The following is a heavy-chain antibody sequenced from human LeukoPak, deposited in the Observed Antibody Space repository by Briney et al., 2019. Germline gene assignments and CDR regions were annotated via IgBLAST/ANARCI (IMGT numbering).Heavy chain of an antibody. CDR2: IYYSGST. Sequence: SETLSLTCTVSGGSISSGDYYWSWIRQPPGKGLEWIGYIYYSGSTYYNPSLKSRVTISVDTSKNQFSLKLSSVTAADTAVYYCARVAARGFPFDYWGQGTLVTVSS. J-gene: IGHJ4*02. V-gene: IGHV4-30-4*08. D-gene: IGHD6-6*01. CDR1: GGSISSGDYY. CDR3: ARVAARGFPFDY.